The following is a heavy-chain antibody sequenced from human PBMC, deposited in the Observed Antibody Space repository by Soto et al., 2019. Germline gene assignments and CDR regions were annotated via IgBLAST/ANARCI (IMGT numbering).Heavy chain of an antibody. CDR3: ARSSGYVPGGY. Sequence: SETLSLTCAVSGYPISSGYYWGWIRQPPGKGLEWIGIIHNSGSTYYNPSLRSRITISVDTSKNQFSLKMPSVTAAAPAVYYCARSSGYVPGGYWGQGILVTVSS. D-gene: IGHD5-12*01. V-gene: IGHV4-38-2*01. CDR2: IHNSGST. J-gene: IGHJ4*02. CDR1: GYPISSGYY.